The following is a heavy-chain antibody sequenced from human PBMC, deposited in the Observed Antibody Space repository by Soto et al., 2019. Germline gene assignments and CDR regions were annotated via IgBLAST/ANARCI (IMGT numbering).Heavy chain of an antibody. Sequence: QVQLVQSGAEVKKPGSSMKVSCKASGGTFSSYAISWVRQAPGQGLEWMGGIIPIFGTANYAQKFQGRVTIAADEATSTAYRELSSLRSEDSAVYYCARGGDTALVGGYWGQGGLVTVSS. V-gene: IGHV1-69*01. CDR1: GGTFSSYA. J-gene: IGHJ4*02. CDR3: ARGGDTALVGGY. CDR2: IIPIFGTA. D-gene: IGHD5-18*01.